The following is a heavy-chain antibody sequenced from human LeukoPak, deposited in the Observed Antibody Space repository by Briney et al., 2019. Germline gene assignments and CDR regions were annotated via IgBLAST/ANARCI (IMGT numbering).Heavy chain of an antibody. Sequence: PGGSLRLSCAASVFTFSSYQMNWVRQAPGKGLEWVSYISTSSGTISYADSVKGRFTISRDNAKSSLYLQMNSLRAEDTAVYYCARTLPSSWYYFDYWGQGTLVTVSS. CDR2: ISTSSGTI. V-gene: IGHV3-48*03. D-gene: IGHD6-13*01. CDR1: VFTFSSYQ. CDR3: ARTLPSSWYYFDY. J-gene: IGHJ4*02.